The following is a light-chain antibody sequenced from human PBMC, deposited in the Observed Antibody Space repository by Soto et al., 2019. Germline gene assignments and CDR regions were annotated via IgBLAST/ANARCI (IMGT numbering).Light chain of an antibody. CDR1: QNIKNW. CDR2: EGS. CDR3: QQYNSFPWT. J-gene: IGKJ1*01. V-gene: IGKV1-5*01. Sequence: DIPMTQSPSTLSASVGDIVTITCRASQNIKNWLAWYQQRPGQAPKLLISEGSSLESGVPSTFSGTASGTEFTLTISSLQPDDFATYYCQQYNSFPWTFGQGTKVDI.